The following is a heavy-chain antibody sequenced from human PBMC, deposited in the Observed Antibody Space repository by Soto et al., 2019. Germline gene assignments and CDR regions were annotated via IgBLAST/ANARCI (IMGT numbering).Heavy chain of an antibody. D-gene: IGHD2-15*01. Sequence: QVQLVQSGAEVKKPGASVKVSCKASGYTFTSYGFSWVRQAPGQGLEWMGWISAYNGNTNYAQKLQGRVTMTTDTSTSTAYMELRSLRSDDTAVYYCARDCSLKYLRYYGMDVWGRGTTVTVSS. CDR3: ARDCSLKYLRYYGMDV. V-gene: IGHV1-18*01. CDR2: ISAYNGNT. J-gene: IGHJ6*02. CDR1: GYTFTSYG.